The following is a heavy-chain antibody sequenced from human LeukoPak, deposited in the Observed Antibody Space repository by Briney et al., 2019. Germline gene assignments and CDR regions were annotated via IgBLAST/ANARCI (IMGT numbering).Heavy chain of an antibody. CDR2: ISYDGSNK. CDR1: GFTFSSYA. J-gene: IGHJ3*02. D-gene: IGHD3-16*02. Sequence: GGSLRLSCAASGFTFSSYAMHWVRQAPGKGLEWVAVISYDGSNKYYADSVKGRFTISRDNSKNTLYLQMNSLRAEDTAVYYCARVYDYVWGSYRYPEGAFDIWGQGTMVTVSS. V-gene: IGHV3-30*04. CDR3: ARVYDYVWGSYRYPEGAFDI.